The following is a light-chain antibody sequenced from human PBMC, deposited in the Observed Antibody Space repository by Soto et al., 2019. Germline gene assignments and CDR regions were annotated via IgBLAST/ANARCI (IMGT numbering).Light chain of an antibody. J-gene: IGKJ1*01. V-gene: IGKV1-39*01. CDR3: QQSYSTLSWT. Sequence: GDRVTLTCLASQSISSWLAWYQQKPGKAPKLLIYDVSSLQSGVPSRFSGSGSGTDFTLTISSLQPEDFATYYCQQSYSTLSWTFGQGTKVDIK. CDR2: DVS. CDR1: QSISSW.